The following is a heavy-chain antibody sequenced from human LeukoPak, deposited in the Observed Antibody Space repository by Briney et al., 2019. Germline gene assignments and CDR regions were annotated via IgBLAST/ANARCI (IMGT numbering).Heavy chain of an antibody. D-gene: IGHD6-13*01. J-gene: IGHJ4*02. V-gene: IGHV3-30-3*01. CDR2: ISYDGSNK. CDR1: GFTFSSYA. CDR3: ARVLQRPGVYDY. Sequence: PGGSLRLSCAASGFTFSSYAMHWVRQAPGKGLEWVAVISYDGSNKYYADSAKGRFTISRDNSKNTLYLQMNSLRAEDTAVYYCARVLQRPGVYDYWGQGTLVTVSS.